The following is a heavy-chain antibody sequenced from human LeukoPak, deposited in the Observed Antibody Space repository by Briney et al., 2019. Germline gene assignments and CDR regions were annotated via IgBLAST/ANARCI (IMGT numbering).Heavy chain of an antibody. CDR3: AGGYSGYDPFDY. CDR2: INHSGST. CDR1: GGSFSGYY. J-gene: IGHJ4*02. V-gene: IGHV4-34*01. Sequence: PSETLSLTCAVYGGSFSGYYWSWIRQPPGKGLEWIGEINHSGSTNYNPSLKSRVTISVDTSKNQFSLKLSSVTAADTAVYYCAGGYSGYDPFDYWGQGTLVTVSS. D-gene: IGHD5-12*01.